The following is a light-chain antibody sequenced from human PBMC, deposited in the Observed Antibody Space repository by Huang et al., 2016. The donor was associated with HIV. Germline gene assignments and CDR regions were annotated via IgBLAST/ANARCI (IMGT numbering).Light chain of an antibody. CDR1: QSVNSY. CDR3: QQRKYWPPIT. CDR2: DAS. J-gene: IGKJ5*01. Sequence: ETVLTQSPATLSLSPGERATLSCRASQSVNSYLAWYQQQPGQTPRLLIYDASNRATGIPARFSGSGSGTDFTLTISSLEPEDFAVYYCQQRKYWPPITFGQGTRLEIK. V-gene: IGKV3-11*01.